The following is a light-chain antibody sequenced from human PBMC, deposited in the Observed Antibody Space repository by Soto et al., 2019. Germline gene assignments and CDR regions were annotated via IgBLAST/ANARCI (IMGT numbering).Light chain of an antibody. CDR2: LNSDGSH. CDR1: SGHSSYA. J-gene: IGLJ1*01. V-gene: IGLV4-69*01. Sequence: QSVLTQSPSASASLGASVKLTCTLSSGHSSYAIAWHQQQPEKGPRYLMKLNSDGSHSKGDGIPDRFSGSSSGAERYLTISSLQSDDAADYYCQTWGTGPFVFGTGTKVTVL. CDR3: QTWGTGPFV.